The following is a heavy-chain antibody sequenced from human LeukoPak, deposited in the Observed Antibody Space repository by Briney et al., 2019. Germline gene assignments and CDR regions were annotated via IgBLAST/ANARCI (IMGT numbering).Heavy chain of an antibody. CDR1: GFTFSSYG. J-gene: IGHJ6*03. V-gene: IGHV3-23*01. D-gene: IGHD5-12*01. CDR2: ISGSGGST. Sequence: GGSLRLSCAASGFTFSSYGMHWVRQAPGKGLEWVSAISGSGGSTYYADSVKGRFTISRDNSKNTLYLQMNSLRAEDTAVYYCAKGVATAGGYMDVWGKGTTVTVSS. CDR3: AKGVATAGGYMDV.